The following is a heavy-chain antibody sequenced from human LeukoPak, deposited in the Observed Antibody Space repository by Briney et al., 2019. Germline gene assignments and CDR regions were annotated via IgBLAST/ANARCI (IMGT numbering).Heavy chain of an antibody. CDR2: FDPEDGET. D-gene: IGHD3-10*01. V-gene: IGHV1-24*01. J-gene: IGHJ4*02. CDR1: GYTLTELS. CDR3: ATDRPRNYGSGSYYSFDY. Sequence: ASVKVSCKVSGYTLTELSMRWVRQAPGKGLEWMGGFDPEDGETIYAQKFQGRVTMTEDTSTDTAYMELSSLRSEDTAVYYCATDRPRNYGSGSYYSFDYWGQGTLVTVSS.